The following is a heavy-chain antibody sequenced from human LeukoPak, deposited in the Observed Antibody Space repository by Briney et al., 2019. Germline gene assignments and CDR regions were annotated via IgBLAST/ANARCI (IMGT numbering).Heavy chain of an antibody. J-gene: IGHJ4*02. D-gene: IGHD3-10*01. Sequence: HSVKGRFTLSRDNAKNCVYLQMNSLSAEDTAIYYCARSASGHYKIGYFDTWGQGILVTVSS. V-gene: IGHV3-21*01. CDR3: ARSASGHYKIGYFDT.